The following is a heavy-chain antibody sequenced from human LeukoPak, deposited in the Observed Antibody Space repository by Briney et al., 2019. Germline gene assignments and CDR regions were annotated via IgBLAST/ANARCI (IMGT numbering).Heavy chain of an antibody. V-gene: IGHV3-66*01. D-gene: IGHD3-10*01. CDR1: GFTFSSNY. CDR3: ARSQDGSGSYFYYFCIDV. Sequence: GGSLRLSCAASGFTFSSNYMSWVRQAPGKGLEGGSLFYRGGSTYYSDSVTGRCTVSRDNSKNSLYLQMNSLGAEDTAVYYCARSQDGSGSYFYYFCIDVWGKGTTV. J-gene: IGHJ6*03. CDR2: FYRGGST.